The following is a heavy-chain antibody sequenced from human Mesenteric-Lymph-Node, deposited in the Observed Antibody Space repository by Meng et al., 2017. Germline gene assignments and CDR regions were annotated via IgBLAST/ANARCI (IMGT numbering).Heavy chain of an antibody. D-gene: IGHD3-10*01. CDR3: ARGGATPMIIKY. CDR2: VYHNGVT. V-gene: IGHV4-34*01. CDR1: GGSLSGYY. J-gene: IGHJ4*02. Sequence: QVQLNQWGAEVLKPSETLTLTCAVYGGSLSGYYWSWIRQPPGKGLEWMGEVYHNGVTKYSPSLRSRVVISIDTSKNQFSLNLRSVSAADTAMYYCARGGATPMIIKYWGPGTLVTAPQ.